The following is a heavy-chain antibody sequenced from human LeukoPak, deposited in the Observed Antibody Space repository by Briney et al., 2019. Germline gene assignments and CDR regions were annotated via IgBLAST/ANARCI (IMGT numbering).Heavy chain of an antibody. Sequence: ASVKVSCKASGYTFTSYGISWVRQAPGQGLEWMGWISAYNGNTNYPQKLQGRVTMTTDTSTSTAYMELRSLRSDDTAVYYCARDLCVMCGSYPFDYWGQGTLVTVSS. V-gene: IGHV1-18*01. CDR1: GYTFTSYG. D-gene: IGHD1-26*01. CDR2: ISAYNGNT. J-gene: IGHJ4*02. CDR3: ARDLCVMCGSYPFDY.